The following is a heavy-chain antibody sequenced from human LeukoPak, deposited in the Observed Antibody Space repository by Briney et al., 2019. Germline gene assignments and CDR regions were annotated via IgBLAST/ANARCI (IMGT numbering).Heavy chain of an antibody. V-gene: IGHV4-61*02. CDR3: ARGYFWSGSRYGMDV. CDR2: IYTSGST. CDR1: GGSISSGSYY. Sequence: SQTLSLTCTVSGGSISSGSYYWSWIRQPAGKGLEWIGRIYTSGSTNYNPSLKSRVTISVDTSKNQFSPKLSSVTAADTAVYYCARGYFWSGSRYGMDVWGQGTTVTVSS. J-gene: IGHJ6*02. D-gene: IGHD3-3*01.